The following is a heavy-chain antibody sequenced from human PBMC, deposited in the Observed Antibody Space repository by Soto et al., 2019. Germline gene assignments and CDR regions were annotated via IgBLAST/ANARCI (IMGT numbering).Heavy chain of an antibody. CDR3: ARRYGGNFDY. CDR2: IYHSGST. D-gene: IGHD1-26*01. V-gene: IGHV4-4*02. Sequence: PSETLSLTCAVSGGSINSRYWWSWVRQPPGKGLEWIGDIYHSGSTNYNPSLKSRVTISVDTSKNQFSLKLSSVTAADTAVYYCARRYGGNFDYWGQGTLVTVSS. J-gene: IGHJ4*02. CDR1: GGSINSRYW.